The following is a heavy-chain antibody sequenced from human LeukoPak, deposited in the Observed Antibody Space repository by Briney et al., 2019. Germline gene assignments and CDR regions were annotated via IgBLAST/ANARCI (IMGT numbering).Heavy chain of an antibody. Sequence: SETLSLTCAVSGYSISSGYHWGWIRQPPGKGLELIGSMYHRGGTYYNPSLKSRVTISIDTSKNQFSLRLNSVTAADTAVYYYAIDAGYFTMDVWGKGTTVTVSS. D-gene: IGHD1-26*01. CDR3: AIDAGYFTMDV. V-gene: IGHV4-38-2*02. J-gene: IGHJ6*04. CDR1: GYSISSGYH. CDR2: MYHRGGT.